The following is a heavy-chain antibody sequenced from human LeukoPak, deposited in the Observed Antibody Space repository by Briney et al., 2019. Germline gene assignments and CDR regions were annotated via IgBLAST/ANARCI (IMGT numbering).Heavy chain of an antibody. V-gene: IGHV3-30-3*01. CDR1: GFTFSSYA. Sequence: GGSLRLSCAASGFTFSSYAMHWVRQAPGKGLEWVAVISYDGSNKYYADSVKGRFTISRDNSKNTLYLQMNSLRAEDTAVYYCARDPSPYYYGSGSYYTAWGQGTLVTVSS. CDR3: ARDPSPYYYGSGSYYTA. D-gene: IGHD3-10*01. J-gene: IGHJ4*02. CDR2: ISYDGSNK.